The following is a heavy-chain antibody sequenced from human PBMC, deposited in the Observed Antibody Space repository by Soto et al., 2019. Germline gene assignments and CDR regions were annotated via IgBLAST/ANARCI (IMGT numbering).Heavy chain of an antibody. CDR1: GGTFSIYG. CDR3: ATSVGIAPTGEDGMDV. V-gene: IGHV1-69*13. J-gene: IGHJ6*02. CDR2: IIPILTTP. D-gene: IGHD2-8*02. Sequence: ASVKVSCRASGGTFSIYGFSWVRHAPGQGPEWIGGIIPILTTPNYAQKFHGRVTIVADESTTTVYMELSSLKSEDTAVYYCATSVGIAPTGEDGMDVWGQGTSVTV.